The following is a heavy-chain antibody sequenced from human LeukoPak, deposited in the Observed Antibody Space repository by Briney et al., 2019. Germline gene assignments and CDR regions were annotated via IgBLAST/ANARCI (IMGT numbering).Heavy chain of an antibody. CDR3: ARLSGYDWESFYDY. V-gene: IGHV4-59*01. D-gene: IGHD5-12*01. CDR2: INHSGST. CDR1: GGSISSYY. J-gene: IGHJ4*02. Sequence: PSETLSLTCTVSGGSISSYYWSWIRQPPGKGLEWIGEINHSGSTYYNPSLKSRVTISVHTSKNQFSLKLSSVTAADTAVYYCARLSGYDWESFYDYWGQGTLVIVSS.